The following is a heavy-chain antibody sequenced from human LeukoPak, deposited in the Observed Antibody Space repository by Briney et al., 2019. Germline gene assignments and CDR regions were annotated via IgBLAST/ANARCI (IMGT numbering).Heavy chain of an antibody. CDR3: ARGVAYYASSGYYSYYFDY. Sequence: GGSLRLSCAASGFTFSDYWMTWVPQAPGKGLEWVANIKQDGSEKYYVDSVKGRFTISRDNAKNSLYLQMNSLRAEDPAVYYCARGVAYYASSGYYSYYFDYWGQGALVTVSS. V-gene: IGHV3-7*01. J-gene: IGHJ4*02. CDR1: GFTFSDYW. CDR2: IKQDGSEK. D-gene: IGHD3-22*01.